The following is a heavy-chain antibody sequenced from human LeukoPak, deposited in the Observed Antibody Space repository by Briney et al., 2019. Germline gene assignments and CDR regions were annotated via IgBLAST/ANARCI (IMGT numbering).Heavy chain of an antibody. CDR1: GGSVSSSIYY. D-gene: IGHD3-9*01. J-gene: IGHJ4*02. Sequence: SETLSLTCTVSGGSVSSSIYYWGWIRQPPGKGLEWLGSIYYSGSTSYNPSLKSRVTISVDTSKNHFSLKLTSVTGAHTAVYYCASRNDILTGYVFDFWGQGTLVTVSS. V-gene: IGHV4-39*01. CDR2: IYYSGST. CDR3: ASRNDILTGYVFDF.